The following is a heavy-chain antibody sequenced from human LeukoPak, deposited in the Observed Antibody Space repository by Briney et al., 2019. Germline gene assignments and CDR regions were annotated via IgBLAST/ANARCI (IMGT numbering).Heavy chain of an antibody. CDR1: GYTFTSYG. Sequence: GASVKVSCKASGYTFTSYGISWVRQAPGQGLEWMGWISAYNGNTNYAQKLQGRVTMTTDTSTSTAYMELRSLRSDDTAVYYCARDREEFNCGGDCYSSGWFDPWGQGTLVNVSS. J-gene: IGHJ5*02. CDR2: ISAYNGNT. CDR3: ARDREEFNCGGDCYSSGWFDP. D-gene: IGHD2-21*01. V-gene: IGHV1-18*01.